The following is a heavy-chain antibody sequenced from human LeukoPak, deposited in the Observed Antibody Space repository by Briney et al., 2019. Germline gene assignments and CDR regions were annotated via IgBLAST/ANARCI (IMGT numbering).Heavy chain of an antibody. CDR2: ISWNSGSI. CDR1: GFTFSSYA. CDR3: AKGARDYDILTRDWYFDL. Sequence: GGSLRLSCAASGFTFSSYAMSWVRQAPGKGLEWVSGISWNSGSIGYADSVKGRFTISRDNAKNSLYLQMNSPRAEDMALYYCAKGARDYDILTRDWYFDLWGRGTLVTVSS. D-gene: IGHD3-9*01. J-gene: IGHJ2*01. V-gene: IGHV3-9*03.